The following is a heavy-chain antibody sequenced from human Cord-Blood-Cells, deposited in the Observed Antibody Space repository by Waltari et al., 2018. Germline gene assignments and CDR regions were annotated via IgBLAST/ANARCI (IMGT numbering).Heavy chain of an antibody. CDR2: INAGKGNS. CDR1: GSTLTSYA. V-gene: IGHV1-3*01. CDR3: ASTNWNSVGAFDI. J-gene: IGHJ3*02. Sequence: VPLVQSGAEVKKPGASVKVSCKASGSTLTSYAMHWVRQAPGKRLEWMGWINAGKGNSKHSQRLQGRVTITRDTCASTAYTGLSSLRSEDTAVYYCASTNWNSVGAFDIWGQGTMVTGSS. D-gene: IGHD1-1*01.